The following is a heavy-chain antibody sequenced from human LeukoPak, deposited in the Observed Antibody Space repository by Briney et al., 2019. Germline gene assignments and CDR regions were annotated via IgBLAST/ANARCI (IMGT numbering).Heavy chain of an antibody. CDR2: ISSSSSYT. Sequence: GGSLRLSCSASGFTVSGNYMSWVRQAPGKGLEWVSYISSSSSYTNYADSVKGRFTISRDNAKNSLYLQMNSLRAEDTAVYYCARAKRYSYVDYWGQGTLVTVSS. D-gene: IGHD5-18*01. CDR1: GFTVSGNY. J-gene: IGHJ4*02. V-gene: IGHV3-11*05. CDR3: ARAKRYSYVDY.